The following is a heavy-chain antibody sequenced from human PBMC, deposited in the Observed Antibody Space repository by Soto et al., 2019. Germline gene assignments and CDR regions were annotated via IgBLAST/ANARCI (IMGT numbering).Heavy chain of an antibody. CDR2: ISGSGGST. Sequence: GGSLRLSCAASGFTFSSYAMSWVRQAPGKGLEWVSAISGSGGSTYYADSVKGRFTISRDNSKNTLYLQMNSLRAEDTAVYYCAVPKRGIVVVPAAIDYYYYYMDVWGKGTTVTVSS. V-gene: IGHV3-23*01. J-gene: IGHJ6*03. CDR1: GFTFSSYA. D-gene: IGHD2-2*02. CDR3: AVPKRGIVVVPAAIDYYYYYMDV.